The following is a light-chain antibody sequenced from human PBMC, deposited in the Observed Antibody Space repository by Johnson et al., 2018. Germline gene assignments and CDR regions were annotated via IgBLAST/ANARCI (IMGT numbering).Light chain of an antibody. V-gene: IGLV1-51*02. CDR2: ENN. Sequence: QSVLTQPPSVSAAPGQKVTISCSGSSSNIGNNYVSWYQQLPGTAPKLLIYENNKRPSGIPDRFSGSKSGTSATLGITGLQTGAESDYYCGTWDSRLSSETVIGTGTKVTVL. CDR3: GTWDSRLSSETV. J-gene: IGLJ1*01. CDR1: SSNIGNNY.